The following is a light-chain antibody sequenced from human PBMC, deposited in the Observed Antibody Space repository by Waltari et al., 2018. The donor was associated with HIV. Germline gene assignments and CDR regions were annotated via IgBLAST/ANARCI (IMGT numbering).Light chain of an antibody. CDR1: SSDVGGYDY. J-gene: IGLJ2*01. CDR3: SSFAGTNNLV. Sequence: QSALTQPPSASGSPGQSVTIACTGTSSDVGGYDYVSWYQQPPGKAPKLMIYEVSKRPSGVPDCFSGSKSGNTASLTVSGLQAEDEADYYCSSFAGTNNLVFGGGTKLTVL. CDR2: EVS. V-gene: IGLV2-8*01.